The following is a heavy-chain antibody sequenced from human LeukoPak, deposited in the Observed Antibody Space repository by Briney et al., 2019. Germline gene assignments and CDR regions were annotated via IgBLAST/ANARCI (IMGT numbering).Heavy chain of an antibody. V-gene: IGHV1-8*01. Sequence: GASVKVSCKASGYTFTSYDINWVRQATGQGLEWMGWMNPNSGNTGYAQKFQGRVTMTRNTSISTAYMELSSLRSEDTAVYYCARTSIAARGGYYYYYYMDVWGKGTTVTVSS. D-gene: IGHD6-6*01. CDR2: MNPNSGNT. J-gene: IGHJ6*03. CDR3: ARTSIAARGGYYYYYYMDV. CDR1: GYTFTSYD.